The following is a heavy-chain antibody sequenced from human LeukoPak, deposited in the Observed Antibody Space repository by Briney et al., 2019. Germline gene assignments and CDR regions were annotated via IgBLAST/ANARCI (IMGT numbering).Heavy chain of an antibody. J-gene: IGHJ4*02. Sequence: ASVKVSCKASGYTFTSYDINWVRQATGQGLEWMGWMNPNSGNTGYAQKFQGRVTITRNTSISTAYMELSSLRSEDTVVYYCARGVSAAGMDYWGQGTLVTVSS. D-gene: IGHD6-13*01. CDR1: GYTFTSYD. CDR2: MNPNSGNT. V-gene: IGHV1-8*03. CDR3: ARGVSAAGMDY.